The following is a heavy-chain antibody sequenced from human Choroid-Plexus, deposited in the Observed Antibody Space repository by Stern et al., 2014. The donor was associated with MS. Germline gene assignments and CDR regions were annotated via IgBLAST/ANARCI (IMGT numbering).Heavy chain of an antibody. CDR2: VSYNGSNT. Sequence: VQLVESGGGVVQPGRPLRLSCVASGFTFGSCAMHWVRQAPGKGLEWVAGVSYNGSNTYYADSVKGRFTISRDNSQNTLYMQMSSLSPEDTAVYYCAKDRHYLTYFFDHWGQGSLVTVSS. V-gene: IGHV3-30*18. CDR1: GFTFGSCA. J-gene: IGHJ5*02. D-gene: IGHD2/OR15-2a*01. CDR3: AKDRHYLTYFFDH.